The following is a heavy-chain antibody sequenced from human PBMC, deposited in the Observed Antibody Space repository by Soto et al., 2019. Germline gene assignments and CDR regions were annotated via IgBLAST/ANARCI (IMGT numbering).Heavy chain of an antibody. CDR1: GDSIGTTHSY. D-gene: IGHD2-8*01. Sequence: SETLSLTCTVSGDSIGTTHSYWAWIRQSPGKGLEWIGNIHYSGSTYYMPSLRSRVTLSVDTSKNQFSLRLTSVTAEDTAVYYCARHEGNGNVWPLDYWGQGILVTV. CDR3: ARHEGNGNVWPLDY. CDR2: IHYSGST. J-gene: IGHJ4*02. V-gene: IGHV4-39*01.